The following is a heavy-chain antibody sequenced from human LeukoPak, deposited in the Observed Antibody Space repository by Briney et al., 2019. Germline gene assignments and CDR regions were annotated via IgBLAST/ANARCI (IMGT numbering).Heavy chain of an antibody. J-gene: IGHJ5*02. D-gene: IGHD6-13*01. CDR1: GGSISSSSYY. V-gene: IGHV4-39*01. Sequence: SETLSRTCTVSGGSISSSSYYWGWIRQPPGKGLEWIGSIYYSGSTYYNPSLKSRVTISVDTSKNQFSLKLSSVTAADTAVYYCARVIPYSSSHHNWFDPWGQGTLVTVSS. CDR3: ARVIPYSSSHHNWFDP. CDR2: IYYSGST.